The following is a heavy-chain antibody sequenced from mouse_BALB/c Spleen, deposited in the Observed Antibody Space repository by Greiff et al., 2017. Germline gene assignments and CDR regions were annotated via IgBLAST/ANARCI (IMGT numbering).Heavy chain of an antibody. V-gene: IGHV1-63*01. D-gene: IGHD2-14*01. Sequence: QVQLQQSGAELVRPGTSVKISCKASGYAFTNYWLGWVKQRPGHGLEWIGDIYPGSGNTYYNEKFKGKATLTADKSSSTAYMQLSSLTSEDSAVYFCARGSGYRYDEGTWFAYWGQGTLVTVSA. CDR1: GYAFTNYW. CDR2: IYPGSGNT. J-gene: IGHJ3*01. CDR3: ARGSGYRYDEGTWFAY.